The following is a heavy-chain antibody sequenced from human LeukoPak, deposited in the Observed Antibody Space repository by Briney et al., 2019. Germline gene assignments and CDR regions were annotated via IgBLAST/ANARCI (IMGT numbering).Heavy chain of an antibody. CDR2: ISYDGSNK. CDR3: ARLGYCSSTSCPGRVYGMDV. CDR1: GFTFSSYA. D-gene: IGHD2-2*01. J-gene: IGHJ6*02. V-gene: IGHV3-30*04. Sequence: GGSLRLSCAASGFTFSSYAMHWVRQAPGKGLEWVALISYDGSNKYYADSVKGRFTISRDNSKNTLYLQMNSLRAEDTAVYYCARLGYCSSTSCPGRVYGMDVWGQGTTVNVS.